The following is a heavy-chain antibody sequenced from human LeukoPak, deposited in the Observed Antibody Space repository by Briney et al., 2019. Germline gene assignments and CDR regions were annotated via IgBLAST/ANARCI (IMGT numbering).Heavy chain of an antibody. D-gene: IGHD1-26*01. Sequence: GGSLRLSCAASGFTFSSYAMSWVRQAPGKGLEWVSAISGSGGSTYYADSVKGRFTISRDNSKKTLYLQMNSLRAEDTAVYYCSRKNWELLRNWFDPWGRETRGSVS. J-gene: IGHJ5*02. CDR3: SRKNWELLRNWFDP. V-gene: IGHV3-23*01. CDR2: ISGSGGST. CDR1: GFTFSSYA.